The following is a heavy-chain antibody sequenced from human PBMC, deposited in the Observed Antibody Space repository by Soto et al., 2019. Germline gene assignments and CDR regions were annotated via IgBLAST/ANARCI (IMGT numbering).Heavy chain of an antibody. CDR1: GFTFSSYG. CDR2: IWYDGSNK. Sequence: GGSLRLPCAASGFTFSSYGMHWVRQAPGKGLEWVAVIWYDGSNKYYADSVKGRFTISRDNSKNTLYLQMNSLRAEDTAVYYCARDAVASKIAVAGNDYWGQGTLVTVSS. CDR3: ARDAVASKIAVAGNDY. J-gene: IGHJ4*02. V-gene: IGHV3-33*01. D-gene: IGHD6-19*01.